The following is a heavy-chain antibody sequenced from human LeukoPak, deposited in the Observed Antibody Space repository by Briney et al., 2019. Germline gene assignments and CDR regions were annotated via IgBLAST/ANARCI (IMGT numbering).Heavy chain of an antibody. J-gene: IGHJ4*02. Sequence: SETLSLTCTVSGGSISSNSYYWGWIRQPPGKGLEWIGNIYYSGSTYYNPSLKSRVTISVDTSNNQFFLKLSSVTAADTAVYYCARPHFYDSSGFFDYWGQGTLVTVSS. CDR1: GGSISSNSYY. D-gene: IGHD3-22*01. V-gene: IGHV4-39*01. CDR3: ARPHFYDSSGFFDY. CDR2: IYYSGST.